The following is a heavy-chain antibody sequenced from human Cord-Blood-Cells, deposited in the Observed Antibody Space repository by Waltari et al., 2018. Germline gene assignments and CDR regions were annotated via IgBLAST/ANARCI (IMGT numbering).Heavy chain of an antibody. Sequence: EVQLVESGGGLVKPGGSLRLSCAASGFTSSTYSMNWVRQAPGKGLEWVSSISSSSSYIYYADSVKGRFTISRDNAKNSLYLQMNSLRAEDTAVYYCARSYSSGRAYWGQGTLVTVSS. CDR2: ISSSSSYI. CDR1: GFTSSTYS. D-gene: IGHD6-19*01. V-gene: IGHV3-21*01. J-gene: IGHJ4*02. CDR3: ARSYSSGRAY.